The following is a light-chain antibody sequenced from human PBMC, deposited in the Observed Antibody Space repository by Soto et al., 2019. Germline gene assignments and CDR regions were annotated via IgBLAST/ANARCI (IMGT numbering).Light chain of an antibody. CDR2: EVS. J-gene: IGLJ2*01. CDR3: SSYTSSSTL. CDR1: SSDVGDYNY. V-gene: IGLV2-14*01. Sequence: QSALTQPASVSGSPGQSITISCTGTSSDVGDYNYVSWYQQYPGKAPKLMIYEVSNRPSGVSNRFSGSKSGNTASLTISGLQAEDEADYYCSSYTSSSTLFGGGTKLTVL.